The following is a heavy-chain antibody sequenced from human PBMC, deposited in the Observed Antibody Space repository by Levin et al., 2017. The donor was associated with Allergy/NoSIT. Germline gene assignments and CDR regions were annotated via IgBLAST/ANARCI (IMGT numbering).Heavy chain of an antibody. J-gene: IGHJ4*02. CDR3: ARGSVSNSGFDY. CDR2: MNPNSGNT. V-gene: IGHV1-8*01. CDR1: GYTFTSYD. Sequence: ASVKVSCKASGYTFTSYDINWVRQATGQGLEWMGWMNPNSGNTGYAQKFQGRVTMTRNTSISTAYMELSSLRSEDTAVYYCARGSVSNSGFDYWGQGTLVTVSS. D-gene: IGHD2/OR15-2a*01.